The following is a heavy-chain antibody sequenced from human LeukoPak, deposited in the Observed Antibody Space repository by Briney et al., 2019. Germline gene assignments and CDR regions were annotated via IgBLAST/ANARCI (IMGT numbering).Heavy chain of an antibody. V-gene: IGHV3-15*01. CDR1: GFTFSNAW. J-gene: IGHJ6*02. Sequence: GGSLRLSCAASGFTFSNAWMSWVRQAPGKGLEWVGRIKSKTGGGTTDYAAPVKGRFTISRDDSKNTLYLQMTSLKAEDTAVYYCTTPPGRDSSGWHYYYGMDVWGQGTTVTVSS. CDR2: IKSKTGGGTT. CDR3: TTPPGRDSSGWHYYYGMDV. D-gene: IGHD6-19*01.